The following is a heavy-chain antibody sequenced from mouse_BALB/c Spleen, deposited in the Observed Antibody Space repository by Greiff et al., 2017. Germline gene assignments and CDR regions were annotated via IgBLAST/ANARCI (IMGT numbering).Heavy chain of an antibody. CDR2: IRNKANGYTT. J-gene: IGHJ2*01. V-gene: IGHV7-3*02. CDR1: GFTFTDYY. Sequence: EVKLVESGGGLVQPGGSLRLSCATSGFTFTDYYMSWVRQPPGKALEWLGFIRNKANGYTTEYSASVKGRFTISRDNSQSILYLQMNTLRAEDSATYYCARDRGTTVRLDYWGQGTTLTVSS. D-gene: IGHD1-1*01. CDR3: ARDRGTTVRLDY.